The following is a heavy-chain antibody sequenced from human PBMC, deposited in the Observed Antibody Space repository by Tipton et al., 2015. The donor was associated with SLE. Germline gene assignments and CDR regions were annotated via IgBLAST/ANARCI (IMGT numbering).Heavy chain of an antibody. V-gene: IGHV4-59*11. CDR3: ATGDLTEYFQH. D-gene: IGHD1-14*01. Sequence: TLSLTCTVSGGSISSHYWSWIRQPPGKGLEWIGYIYYSGSTKYNPSLKSRVTISVDTSKNQFSLKLSSVTAADTAVYYCATGDLTEYFQHWGQGTLVTVSS. CDR1: GGSISSHY. CDR2: IYYSGST. J-gene: IGHJ1*01.